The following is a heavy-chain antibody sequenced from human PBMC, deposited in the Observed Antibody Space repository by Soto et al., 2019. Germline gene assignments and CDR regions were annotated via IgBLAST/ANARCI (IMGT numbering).Heavy chain of an antibody. D-gene: IGHD2-15*01. J-gene: IGHJ6*02. V-gene: IGHV1-69*13. CDR2: IIPISGTT. CDR1: GGTFSTHA. Sequence: AASVKVSCKASGGTFSTHAIIWVRQAPGHGLEWMGGIIPISGTTYYTQKFQGRVTITADEPTSTAFMELSSLKSEDTAVFYCARGYCSGGNCYSGMDVWGQGTMVTVYS. CDR3: ARGYCSGGNCYSGMDV.